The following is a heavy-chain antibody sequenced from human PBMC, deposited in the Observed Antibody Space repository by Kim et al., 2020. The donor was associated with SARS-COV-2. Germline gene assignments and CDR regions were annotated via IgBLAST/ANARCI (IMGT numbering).Heavy chain of an antibody. CDR3: ARGGDIVATITGGYFDY. Sequence: LKRRVHISVDTSKNQFSLKLSSMTAADTAVYYCARGGDIVATITGGYFDYWGQGTLVTVSS. J-gene: IGHJ4*02. V-gene: IGHV4-39*01. D-gene: IGHD5-12*01.